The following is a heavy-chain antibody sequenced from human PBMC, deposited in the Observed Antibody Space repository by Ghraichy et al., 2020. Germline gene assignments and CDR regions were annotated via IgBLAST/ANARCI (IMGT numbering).Heavy chain of an antibody. Sequence: GGSLRLSCAASGFTFSNYVMYWVRQAPGGGLEWVSAITERDITSYGDSVKGRFTISRDNSKNTVYLQMNSLRGDDTAIYYCAKIGVRQSLDYWGQGTLVTVSS. CDR1: GFTFSNYV. CDR3: AKIGVRQSLDY. D-gene: IGHD3-10*01. V-gene: IGHV3-23*01. CDR2: ITERDIT. J-gene: IGHJ4*02.